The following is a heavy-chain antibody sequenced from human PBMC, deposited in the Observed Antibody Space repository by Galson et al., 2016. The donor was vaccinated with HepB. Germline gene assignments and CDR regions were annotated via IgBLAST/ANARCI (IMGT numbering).Heavy chain of an antibody. CDR3: ARDLRPVRTSSTWFH. V-gene: IGHV3-30-3*01. J-gene: IGHJ4*02. Sequence: SLRLSCAASGFTFTSYAMYWVRQAPGKGLEWVAIISYDGNNKYYADSVKGRSTISRDTFRNTLYLQMNSLRADDTAVYYCARDLRPVRTSSTWFHWGQGTLVTVSS. D-gene: IGHD6-13*01. CDR1: GFTFTSYA. CDR2: ISYDGNNK.